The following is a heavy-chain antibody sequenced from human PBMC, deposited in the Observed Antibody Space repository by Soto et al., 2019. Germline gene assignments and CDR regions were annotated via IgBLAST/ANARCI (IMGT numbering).Heavy chain of an antibody. CDR3: ARGGVEPFDY. CDR2: ISDYGRI. CDR1: GFTFRNYW. Sequence: EVQLVESGGGLVQPGGSLRLSCAACGFTFRNYWMHWVRQAPGKGLVWVSRISDYGRINYADSVKGRFTISRDDAKSELYLQMNNLRAEDTAVYYCARGGVEPFDYWGQGALVTVSS. D-gene: IGHD3-10*01. V-gene: IGHV3-74*01. J-gene: IGHJ4*02.